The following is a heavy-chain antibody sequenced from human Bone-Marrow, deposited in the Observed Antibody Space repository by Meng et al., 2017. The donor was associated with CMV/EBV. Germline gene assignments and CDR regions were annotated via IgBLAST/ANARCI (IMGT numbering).Heavy chain of an antibody. CDR3: ASTGCSGGSCYLFGY. CDR2: INPSGGNT. CDR1: GYTFTSYY. Sequence: ALVKVSCKTSGYTFTSYYVHWVRQAPGQGLEWMGIINPSGGNTDYAQKFQGRVTMTRDTSTTTVYMELSSLRSEDSAIYYCASTGCSGGSCYLFGYWGQGTLVTVSS. J-gene: IGHJ4*02. D-gene: IGHD2-15*01. V-gene: IGHV1-46*01.